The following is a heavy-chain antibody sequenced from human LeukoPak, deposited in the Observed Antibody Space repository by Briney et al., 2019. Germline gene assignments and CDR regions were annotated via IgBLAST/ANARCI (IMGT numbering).Heavy chain of an antibody. Sequence: GGSLRLSCAASGFTFSSYAMHWVRQAPGKGLEWVAFIRYDGSNKYYADSVKGRFTISRDNSKNTLYLQMNSLRAEDTAVYYCAKDRGGSYFGSAFDYWGQGTLVTVSS. CDR1: GFTFSSYA. CDR3: AKDRGGSYFGSAFDY. J-gene: IGHJ4*02. CDR2: IRYDGSNK. D-gene: IGHD1-26*01. V-gene: IGHV3-30*02.